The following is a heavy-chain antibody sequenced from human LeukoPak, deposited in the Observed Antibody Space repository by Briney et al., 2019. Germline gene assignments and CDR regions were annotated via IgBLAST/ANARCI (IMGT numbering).Heavy chain of an antibody. Sequence: GGSLRLSRIASGFTFNTYAMQWVRQAPGKGLEWVAVISIDGKTQYYADSVKGRFTISRDDSKNTLYLEMDSLRDEDTALFYCAREEYGFGLGALDVWGQGTTATVS. J-gene: IGHJ6*02. CDR3: AREEYGFGLGALDV. V-gene: IGHV3-30*04. CDR2: ISIDGKTQ. D-gene: IGHD3-10*01. CDR1: GFTFNTYA.